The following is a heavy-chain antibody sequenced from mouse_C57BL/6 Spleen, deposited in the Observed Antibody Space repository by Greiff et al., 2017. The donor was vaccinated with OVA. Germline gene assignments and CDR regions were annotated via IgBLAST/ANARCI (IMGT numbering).Heavy chain of an antibody. CDR3: ARFDAY. Sequence: DVQLQESGPGLVKPSQSLSLTCSVTGYSITSGYYWNWIRQFPGNKLEWMGYISYDGSNNYNPSLKNRISITRDTSKNQFFLKLNSVTTEDTATYYCARFDAYWGQGTLVTVSA. V-gene: IGHV3-6*01. CDR1: GYSITSGYY. J-gene: IGHJ3*01. CDR2: ISYDGSN.